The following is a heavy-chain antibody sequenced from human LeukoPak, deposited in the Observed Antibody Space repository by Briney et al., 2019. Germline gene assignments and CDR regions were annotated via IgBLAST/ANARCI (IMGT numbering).Heavy chain of an antibody. J-gene: IGHJ4*02. CDR2: SSDST. Sequence: GGSLRLSCVASGFTFNKYAMSWVRQAPGQGLDWVSGSSDSTYYADSVKGRFTVSRANSKNTPYLQMYTLRGAVTAVYYCAKGSVASRLSHFDYWGQGTLVTVSS. V-gene: IGHV3-23*01. CDR3: AKGSVASRLSHFDY. D-gene: IGHD5-12*01. CDR1: GFTFNKYA.